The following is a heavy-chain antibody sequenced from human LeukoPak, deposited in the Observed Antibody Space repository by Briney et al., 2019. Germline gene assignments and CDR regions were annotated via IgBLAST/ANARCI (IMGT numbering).Heavy chain of an antibody. CDR1: GGSISSYY. CDR3: ARVSGSGWYGTEWFDP. CDR2: IYTSGST. D-gene: IGHD6-19*01. J-gene: IGHJ5*02. Sequence: SETLSLTCTVSGGSISSYYWSWIRQPAGKGLAWTGRIYTSGSTNYNPSLKSRVTMSVDTSKNQFSLKLSSVTAADTAVYYCARVSGSGWYGTEWFDPWGQGTLVTVSS. V-gene: IGHV4-4*07.